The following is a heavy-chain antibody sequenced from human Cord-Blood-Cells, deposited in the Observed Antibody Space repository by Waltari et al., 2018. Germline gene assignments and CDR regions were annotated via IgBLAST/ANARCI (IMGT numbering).Heavy chain of an antibody. V-gene: IGHV4-39*01. Sequence: QLQLQESGPGLVKPSETLSLTCTVSGGSISSRSYYWGWIRQPPGKGLEWIGSIYYSGSTYYNPALKSGVTISVETSKNQFSMKLSSVTAADTAVYYCARHSGQWLNAFDIWGQGTMVTVSS. CDR2: IYYSGST. CDR3: ARHSGQWLNAFDI. D-gene: IGHD6-19*01. CDR1: GGSISSRSYY. J-gene: IGHJ3*02.